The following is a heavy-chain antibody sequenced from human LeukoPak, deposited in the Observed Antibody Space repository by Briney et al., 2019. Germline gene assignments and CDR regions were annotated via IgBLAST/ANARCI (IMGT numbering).Heavy chain of an antibody. Sequence: GGSLRLSCAASGFTFSSYSMNWVCQAPGKGLEWVSSISSSSSYIYYPDSVKGRFTISRDNAKNSLYLQMSSLRAEDTAVYYCAREEPYYYGSGSRIDYWGQGTLVTVSS. D-gene: IGHD3-10*01. V-gene: IGHV3-21*01. J-gene: IGHJ4*02. CDR1: GFTFSSYS. CDR2: ISSSSSYI. CDR3: AREEPYYYGSGSRIDY.